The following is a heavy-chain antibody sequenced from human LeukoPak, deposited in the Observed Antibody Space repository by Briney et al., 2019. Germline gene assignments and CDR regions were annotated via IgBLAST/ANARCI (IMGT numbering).Heavy chain of an antibody. CDR1: GFTFSSYG. V-gene: IGHV3-30*18. D-gene: IGHD4-17*01. CDR3: AKDGALYGAGFLTLYYYYYYGMDV. Sequence: GGSLRLSCAASGFTFSSYGMHWVRQAPGKGLEWVAVISYDGSNKYYADSVKGRFTISRDNSKNTLYLQMNGLRAEDTAVYYCAKDGALYGAGFLTLYYYYYYGMDVWGQGTTVTVSS. CDR2: ISYDGSNK. J-gene: IGHJ6*02.